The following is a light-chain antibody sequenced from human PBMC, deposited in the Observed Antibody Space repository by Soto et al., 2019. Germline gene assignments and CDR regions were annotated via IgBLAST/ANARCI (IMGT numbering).Light chain of an antibody. Sequence: EIMMTHSPATLSVSPGGRATLSCRASQSISDTLAWYQQKPGQAPRLLIYGASTRATGIPARFSGSGSGTEFTLTISSLQSEDFAVYYCQQYNNWPTWTFGQGTKVDIK. J-gene: IGKJ1*01. CDR3: QQYNNWPTWT. CDR2: GAS. CDR1: QSISDT. V-gene: IGKV3-15*01.